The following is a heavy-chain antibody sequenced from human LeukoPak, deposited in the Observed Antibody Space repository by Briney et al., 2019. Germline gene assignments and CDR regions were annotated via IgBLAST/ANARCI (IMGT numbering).Heavy chain of an antibody. CDR2: VSGSGDNT. V-gene: IGHV3-23*01. D-gene: IGHD4-11*01. J-gene: IGHJ4*02. CDR1: GFTFNNYA. CDR3: ARWGNDYSQFDS. Sequence: AGGSLRLSCAASGFTFNNYAMTWVRQAPGKGLEWVSVVSGSGDNTNYADSVEGRFTISRDNSKNTLFLQMNSLRTEDTAVYFCARWGNDYSQFDSWGQGTLVTVS.